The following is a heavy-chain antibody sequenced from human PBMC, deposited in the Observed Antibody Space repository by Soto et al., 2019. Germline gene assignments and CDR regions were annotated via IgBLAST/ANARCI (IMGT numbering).Heavy chain of an antibody. CDR3: ASHGPDP. J-gene: IGHJ5*02. V-gene: IGHV4-39*01. CDR2: IYYNGST. CDR1: GGSISSSSYY. Sequence: SETLSLTCTVSGGSISSSSYYWGWIRQPPGKGLEWIGSIYYNGSTYYNPSLKSRVTISVDTSKNQFSLKLSSVTAAGTAVYYCASHGPDPWGQGTLVTVSS.